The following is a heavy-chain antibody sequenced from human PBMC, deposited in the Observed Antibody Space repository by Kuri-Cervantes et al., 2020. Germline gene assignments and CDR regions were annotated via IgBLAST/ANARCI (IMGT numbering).Heavy chain of an antibody. Sequence: SDTLSLTCNVPGGSISSYDWSWIRQRAGKGLEWIGRIYTSVSTNYNPSLTSLVTMSVDTSKIQFSLKMSSVSAADTDVYYCARGPVVYEFDPWGQGTLVTVSS. CDR2: IYTSVST. J-gene: IGHJ5*02. CDR3: ARGPVVYEFDP. D-gene: IGHD2-8*01. V-gene: IGHV4-4*07. CDR1: GGSISSYD.